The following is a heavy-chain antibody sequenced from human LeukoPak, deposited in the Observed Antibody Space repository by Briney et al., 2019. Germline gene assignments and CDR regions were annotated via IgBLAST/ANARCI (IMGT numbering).Heavy chain of an antibody. CDR2: ISGSGGST. J-gene: IGHJ6*02. Sequence: GGSLRLSCAASGFTLSSYAMSWVRQAPGKGLEWVSAISGSGGSTYYADSVKGRFTISRDNSKNTLYLQMNSLRAEDTAVYYCAKVTAAAGTETSDYYYYGMDVWGQGTTVTVSS. D-gene: IGHD6-13*01. CDR3: AKVTAAAGTETSDYYYYGMDV. CDR1: GFTLSSYA. V-gene: IGHV3-23*01.